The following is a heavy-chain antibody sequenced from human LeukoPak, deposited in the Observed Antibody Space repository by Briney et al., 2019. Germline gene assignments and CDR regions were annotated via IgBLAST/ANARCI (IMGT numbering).Heavy chain of an antibody. CDR2: SYYSGST. V-gene: IGHV4-59*12. D-gene: IGHD3-22*01. CDR3: ARVQRITMIVVVRGHYYYMDV. Sequence: KPSETLSLTCTVSGGSISGYYWSWIRQPPGKGLEWIGYSYYSGSTNYNPFLKSRVTISVDTSKNQFSLKLSSVTAADTAVYYCARVQRITMIVVVRGHYYYMDVWGKGTTVTVSS. CDR1: GGSISGYY. J-gene: IGHJ6*03.